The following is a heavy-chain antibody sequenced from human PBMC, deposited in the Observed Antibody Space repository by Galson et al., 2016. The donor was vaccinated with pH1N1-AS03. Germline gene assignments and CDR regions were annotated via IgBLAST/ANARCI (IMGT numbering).Heavy chain of an antibody. J-gene: IGHJ3*02. Sequence: SVKVSCKASGGTFSSFAISWVRQAPGQGLEWMGGIIPIFGTPNYAQKFQGRVTITADKSTFTAYMELNSLRSEDTAVYYCARPRGWSGHDAFDIWGQGTMVTVSS. CDR3: ARPRGWSGHDAFDI. V-gene: IGHV1-69*06. D-gene: IGHD3-3*01. CDR2: IIPIFGTP. CDR1: GGTFSSFA.